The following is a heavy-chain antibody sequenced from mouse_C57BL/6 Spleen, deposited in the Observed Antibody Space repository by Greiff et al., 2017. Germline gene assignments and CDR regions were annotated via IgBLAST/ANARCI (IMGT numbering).Heavy chain of an antibody. D-gene: IGHD3-2*02. J-gene: IGHJ2*01. CDR3: ARLDSAGYDYFDF. CDR2: ISCGSSTI. CDR1: GFTFSDYG. V-gene: IGHV5-17*01. Sequence: EVHLVESGGGLVKPGGSLKLSCAASGFTFSDYGLHWVRQAPEKGLEWVAYISCGSSTIYYADTVNGRFIISRDNAKHNLFLQMTSLRSENTAMYYCARLDSAGYDYFDFWGQGTTLTVSS.